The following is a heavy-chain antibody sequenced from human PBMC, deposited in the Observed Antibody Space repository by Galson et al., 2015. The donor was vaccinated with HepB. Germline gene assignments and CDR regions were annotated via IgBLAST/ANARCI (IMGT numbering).Heavy chain of an antibody. CDR2: TYYRSKWYN. V-gene: IGHV6-1*01. CDR3: AKFSSRRWFDP. Sequence: CAISGDSVSSHSGARSWIRQSPSRGLEWLGRTYYRSKWYNDYALSVKSRITINPDTSKNQFSLQLYSVTPEDTAIYYCAKFSSRRWFDPWGQGTLVTVSS. CDR1: GDSVSSHSGA. J-gene: IGHJ5*02.